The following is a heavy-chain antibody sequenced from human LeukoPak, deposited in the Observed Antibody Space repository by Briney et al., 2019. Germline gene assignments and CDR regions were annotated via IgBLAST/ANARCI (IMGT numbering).Heavy chain of an antibody. J-gene: IGHJ4*02. Sequence: SETLSLTCAVSGYYWGWIRQPPGKGLEWIGSIYHSGSTYYNPSLKSRVTISVDTSKNQFSLKLSSVTAADTAVYYCARHYQTIIGVVITYFDYWGQGTLVTVSS. CDR2: IYHSGST. CDR3: ARHYQTIIGVVITYFDY. V-gene: IGHV4-38-2*01. D-gene: IGHD3-3*01. CDR1: GYY.